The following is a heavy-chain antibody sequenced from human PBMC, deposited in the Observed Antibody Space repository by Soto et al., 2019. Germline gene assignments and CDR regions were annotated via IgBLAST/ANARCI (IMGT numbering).Heavy chain of an antibody. D-gene: IGHD2-21*02. J-gene: IGHJ4*02. CDR2: ISYDGSNK. Sequence: GGSLRLSCAASGFTFSSYAMHWVRQAPGKGLEWVAVISYDGSNKYYADSVKGRFTISRDNSKNTLYLQMNSLRAEDTAVYYCARDPKTQTYCGGDCPDPEPLFDYWGQGTLVTVSS. V-gene: IGHV3-30-3*01. CDR1: GFTFSSYA. CDR3: ARDPKTQTYCGGDCPDPEPLFDY.